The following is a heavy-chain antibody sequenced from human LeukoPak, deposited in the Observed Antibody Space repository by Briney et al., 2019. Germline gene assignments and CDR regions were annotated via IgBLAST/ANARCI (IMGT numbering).Heavy chain of an antibody. CDR2: ISYDGSIK. CDR1: EFTFSNYA. Sequence: PGGSLRLSCAASEFTFSNYAMHWVRQAPGKGLEWVAVISYDGSIKYYADSVKGRFTISRDNSKNTLYLQMNSLRAEDTAVYYCARGREGATTHIFDYWGQGTLVTVSS. V-gene: IGHV3-30*04. D-gene: IGHD1-26*01. J-gene: IGHJ4*02. CDR3: ARGREGATTHIFDY.